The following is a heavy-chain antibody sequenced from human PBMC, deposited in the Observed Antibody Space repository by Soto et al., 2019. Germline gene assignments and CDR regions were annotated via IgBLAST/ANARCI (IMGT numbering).Heavy chain of an antibody. V-gene: IGHV3-7*03. Sequence: GGSLKLSCEASGFTFSDYWMSWVRQAPGKGPEWVANIKFDGSEKQYVDSVRGRFTISRDNSRSSLSLQMNSLRAGDTAVYYCVKDGGYCSSSTCYAPRNHYFDSWGQGTLVTVSS. CDR3: VKDGGYCSSSTCYAPRNHYFDS. D-gene: IGHD2-2*01. CDR2: IKFDGSEK. CDR1: GFTFSDYW. J-gene: IGHJ4*02.